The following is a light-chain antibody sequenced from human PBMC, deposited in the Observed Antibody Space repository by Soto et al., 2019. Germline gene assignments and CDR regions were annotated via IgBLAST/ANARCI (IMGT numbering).Light chain of an antibody. CDR3: QQYGSSPLT. CDR2: GAS. V-gene: IGKV3-20*01. Sequence: EIVLTQSAGTLYLSPGERATLSCRASQSVSSNYLAWYQQKPGQAPRLLLYGASSRATGIPDRFSGSGSGTDFTLTISRLEPEDFAVYYCQQYGSSPLTFGGGTKVDIK. CDR1: QSVSSNY. J-gene: IGKJ4*01.